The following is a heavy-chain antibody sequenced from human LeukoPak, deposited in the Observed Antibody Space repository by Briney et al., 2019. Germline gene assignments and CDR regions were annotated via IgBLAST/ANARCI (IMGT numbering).Heavy chain of an antibody. CDR2: ISSSSSHI. D-gene: IGHD1-26*01. J-gene: IGHJ3*01. Sequence: GGSLRLSCAASGFTFSYYNMNWVRQAPGKGLEWVSSISSSSSHIYYADSVKGRFTISRDNAKNSLYLQMYSLRVEDTAVYYCARDREWETGHRYAFGVWGQGTTVTVSS. CDR1: GFTFSYYN. CDR3: ARDREWETGHRYAFGV. V-gene: IGHV3-21*01.